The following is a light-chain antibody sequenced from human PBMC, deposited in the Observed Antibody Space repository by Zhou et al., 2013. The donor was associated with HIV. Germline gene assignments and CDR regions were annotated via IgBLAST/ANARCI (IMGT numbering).Light chain of an antibody. Sequence: PGERATLSCRASHTISANYLAWYQQKPGQAPRLLVYGASTRATGIPDRFTGSGSGTDFTLTISSLEPEDFAVYYCQQRSDWPITFGQGTRLEIK. J-gene: IGKJ5*01. CDR2: GAS. CDR3: QQRSDWPIT. CDR1: HTISANY. V-gene: IGKV3D-20*02.